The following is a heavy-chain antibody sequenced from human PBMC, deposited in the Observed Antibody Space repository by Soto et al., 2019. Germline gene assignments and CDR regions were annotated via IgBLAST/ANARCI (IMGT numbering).Heavy chain of an antibody. D-gene: IGHD1-26*01. CDR2: ISGSGGST. V-gene: IGHV3-23*01. CDR1: GFTFSSYA. CDR3: AKASGSRSYFDY. Sequence: GGSLRLSCTASGFTFSSYAMNWVRQAPGKGLEWVSAISGSGGSTYYADSVKGRFTISRDNSKNTLYLQMNSLRAEDTAVYFCAKASGSRSYFDYWGQGALVTVSS. J-gene: IGHJ4*02.